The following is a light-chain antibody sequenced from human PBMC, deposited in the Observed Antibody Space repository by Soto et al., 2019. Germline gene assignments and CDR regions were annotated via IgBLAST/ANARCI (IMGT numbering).Light chain of an antibody. Sequence: QSVLTQPASVSGSPGQSITISCTGTSSDVGGYNYVSWYQQHPGKAPKLMIYEVSNRPSGVSNRFSGSKSGNTGSLTISGLQAEDEADYYCSSYTSTYVVFGGGTKVTVL. CDR1: SSDVGGYNY. CDR3: SSYTSTYVV. CDR2: EVS. V-gene: IGLV2-14*01. J-gene: IGLJ2*01.